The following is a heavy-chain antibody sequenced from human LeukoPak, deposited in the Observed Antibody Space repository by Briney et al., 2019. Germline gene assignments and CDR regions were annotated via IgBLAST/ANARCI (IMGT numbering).Heavy chain of an antibody. CDR1: GFTVSSNY. J-gene: IGHJ3*02. Sequence: GGSLRLSCAASGFTVSSNYMSWVRQAPGKGLEWVSVIYSGGSTYYADSVKGRFTISRDNSENTLYLQMNSLRAEDTAVYYCARVGVVPAAMNERDIWGQGTMVTVSS. CDR3: ARVGVVPAAMNERDI. CDR2: IYSGGST. V-gene: IGHV3-53*01. D-gene: IGHD2-2*01.